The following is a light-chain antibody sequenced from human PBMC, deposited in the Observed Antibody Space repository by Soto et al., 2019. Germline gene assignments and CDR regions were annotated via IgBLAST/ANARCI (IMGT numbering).Light chain of an antibody. CDR1: RSIDKN. J-gene: IGKJ1*01. CDR2: ATS. V-gene: IGKV1-39*01. CDR3: QQSYSSPWT. Sequence: DLQSTHSQSSLTASIGDRVTITCRASRSIDKNLNWYQQKPGKAPNLLIYATSTLQNGVPSRFSGSGSGTDFTLTVNSLQPEDFAVYFCQQSYSSPWTFGLGTKVDIK.